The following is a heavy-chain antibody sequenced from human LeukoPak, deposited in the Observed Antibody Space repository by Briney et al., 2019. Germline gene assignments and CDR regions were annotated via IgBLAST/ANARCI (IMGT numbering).Heavy chain of an antibody. CDR3: ARDRGYSTFDF. CDR1: GFTFTNYW. D-gene: IGHD4-23*01. J-gene: IGHJ4*02. Sequence: PGGSLRLSCAASGFTFTNYWMSWVRQAPGKGLEWVANINQDESEKNYVDSVRGRFTISGDNAQNSLYLHVNSLRAEDTAVYFCARDRGYSTFDFWGQGTLVTVSS. CDR2: INQDESEK. V-gene: IGHV3-7*01.